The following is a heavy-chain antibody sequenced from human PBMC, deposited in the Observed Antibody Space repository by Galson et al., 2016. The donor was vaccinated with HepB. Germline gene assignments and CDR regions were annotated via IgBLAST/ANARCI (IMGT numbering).Heavy chain of an antibody. CDR3: ARDRGAYDSGYYLPDAFDV. V-gene: IGHV6-1*01. J-gene: IGHJ3*01. CDR1: GDSVSSKSAA. Sequence: CAISGDSVSSKSAAWSWIGQSPSRGLEWLGRTYYRSKWYNDYAVSVKGRISINPDTSKNQFSLQLNSVTPEDTAVYYCARDRGAYDSGYYLPDAFDVWGQGTMVSVSS. CDR2: TYYRSKWYN. D-gene: IGHD3-22*01.